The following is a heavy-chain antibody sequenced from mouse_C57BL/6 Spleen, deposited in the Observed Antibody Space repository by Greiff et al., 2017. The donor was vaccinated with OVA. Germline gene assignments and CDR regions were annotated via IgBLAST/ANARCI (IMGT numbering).Heavy chain of an antibody. Sequence: QVQLQQPGAELVKPGASVKLSCKASGYTFTSYWMQWVKQRPGQGLEWIGEIDPSDSYTTYNQQFKGKATLTVDTSSSTAYMQRSSLTSEDSAVYYCARYYGSSYGAMDYWGQGTSVTVSS. CDR1: GYTFTSYW. J-gene: IGHJ4*01. CDR2: IDPSDSYT. V-gene: IGHV1-50*01. D-gene: IGHD1-1*01. CDR3: ARYYGSSYGAMDY.